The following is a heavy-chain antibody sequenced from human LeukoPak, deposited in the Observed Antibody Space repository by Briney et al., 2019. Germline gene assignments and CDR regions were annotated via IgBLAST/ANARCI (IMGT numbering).Heavy chain of an antibody. CDR2: MNHSGST. Sequence: SETLSLTCAVYGGSFSGYYWSWIRQPPGKGLEWIGEMNHSGSTNNNPSLKSRVTFSVDTSKNQFSLQLSSVTAADTAVYYCARGLGILRFWGQGTLVTVSS. J-gene: IGHJ4*02. D-gene: IGHD6-13*01. CDR1: GGSFSGYY. V-gene: IGHV4-34*01. CDR3: ARGLGILRF.